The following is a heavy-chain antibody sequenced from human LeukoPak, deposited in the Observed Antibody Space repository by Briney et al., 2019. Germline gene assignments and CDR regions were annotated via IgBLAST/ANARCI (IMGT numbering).Heavy chain of an antibody. J-gene: IGHJ3*02. D-gene: IGHD3-10*01. CDR1: GGTFISYA. Sequence: SVKVSCKASGGTFISYAISWVRQAPGQGLEWMGGIIPIFGTANYAQKFQGRVTITADESTSTAYMELSSLRSEDTAVYYCAVYGSGSYSHAFDIWGPGTMVTVSS. CDR2: IIPIFGTA. V-gene: IGHV1-69*13. CDR3: AVYGSGSYSHAFDI.